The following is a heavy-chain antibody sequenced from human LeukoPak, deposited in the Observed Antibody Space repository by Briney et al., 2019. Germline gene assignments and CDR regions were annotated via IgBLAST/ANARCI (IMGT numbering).Heavy chain of an antibody. CDR3: ARDYSNFGY. CDR2: ISYDGSNK. CDR1: GFTFSSYG. D-gene: IGHD4-4*01. Sequence: GGSLRLSCAASGFTFSSYGMHWVRQAPGKGLEWVAVISYDGSNKYYADSVKGRFTISRDNSKNTLYLQMNSLRAEDTAVYYCARDYSNFGYWGQGTLVTVSS. J-gene: IGHJ4*02. V-gene: IGHV3-30*03.